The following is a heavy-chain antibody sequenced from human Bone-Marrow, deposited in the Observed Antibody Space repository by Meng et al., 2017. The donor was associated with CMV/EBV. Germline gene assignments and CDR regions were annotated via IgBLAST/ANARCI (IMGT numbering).Heavy chain of an antibody. CDR1: GYTFTGYY. CDR3: ARVGLRGAYWFDP. J-gene: IGHJ5*02. D-gene: IGHD3-16*01. CDR2: INPNSGGT. V-gene: IGHV1-2*02. Sequence: ASVKVSCKASGYTFTGYYMHWVRQAPGQGLEWMGWINPNSGGTKYAQKFQGRVTMTRDTSISTAYMELSRLRSDDTAGYYCARVGLRGAYWFDPWGQGTRVTGSS.